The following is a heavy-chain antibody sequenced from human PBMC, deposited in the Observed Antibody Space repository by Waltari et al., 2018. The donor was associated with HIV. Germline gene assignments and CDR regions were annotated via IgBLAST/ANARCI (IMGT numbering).Heavy chain of an antibody. Sequence: QLQLQESGPGLVKPSETLSLTCTVSGGSISSSSYYWGWIRQPPGKGLEWIGNIYYTGSTYYNPSLKSRFTISRDNAKNSLYLQMNSLRAEDTAVYYCARGGLGRYSSSWGTYWGQGTLVTVSS. CDR3: ARGGLGRYSSSWGTY. J-gene: IGHJ4*02. V-gene: IGHV4-39*02. CDR1: GGSISSSSYY. D-gene: IGHD6-13*01. CDR2: IYYTGST.